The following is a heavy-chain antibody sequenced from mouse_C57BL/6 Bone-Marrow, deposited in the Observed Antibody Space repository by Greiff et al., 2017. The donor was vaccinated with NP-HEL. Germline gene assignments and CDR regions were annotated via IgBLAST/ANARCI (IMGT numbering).Heavy chain of an antibody. J-gene: IGHJ4*01. V-gene: IGHV1-64*01. CDR1: GYTFTSYW. CDR2: IHPNSGST. Sequence: QVQLKQPGAELVKPGASVKLSCKASGYTFTSYWMHWVKQRPGQGLEWIGMIHPNSGSTNYNEKFKSKATLTVDKSSSTAYMQLSSLTSEDSAVYYCARRELSAGDYAMDYWGQGTSVTVSS. CDR3: ARRELSAGDYAMDY.